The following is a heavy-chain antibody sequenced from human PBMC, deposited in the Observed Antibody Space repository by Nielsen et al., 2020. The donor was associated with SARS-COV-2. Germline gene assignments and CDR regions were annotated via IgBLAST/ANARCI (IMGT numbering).Heavy chain of an antibody. CDR2: IYTSGST. Sequence: WIRQPPGKGLEWIGRIYTSGSTNYNPSLKSRVTISVDTSKNQFSLKLSSVTAADTAVYYCARGYYDSSGYQLYYFDYWGQGTLVTVSS. J-gene: IGHJ4*02. D-gene: IGHD3-22*01. V-gene: IGHV4-61*02. CDR3: ARGYYDSSGYQLYYFDY.